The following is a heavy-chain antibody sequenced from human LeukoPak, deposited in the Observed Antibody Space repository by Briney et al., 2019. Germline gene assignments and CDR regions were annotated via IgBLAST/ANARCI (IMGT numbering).Heavy chain of an antibody. V-gene: IGHV3-43*02. CDR2: ISGNGGSA. D-gene: IGHD2-15*01. J-gene: IGHJ4*02. CDR1: GFTFNDYV. Sequence: QPGGSLRLSCATSGFTFNDYVMHWVRQPPGKGLEWVSLISGNGGSAYYADSVQGRFTISRDNSRNSLYLQMNSLRTEDTALYYCAKDLADIAEVVAAIDSWGQGTLVTFSS. CDR3: AKDLADIAEVVAAIDS.